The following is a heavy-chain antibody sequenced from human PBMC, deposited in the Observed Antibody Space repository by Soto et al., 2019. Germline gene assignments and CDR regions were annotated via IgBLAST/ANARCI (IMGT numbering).Heavy chain of an antibody. CDR3: ASARIAAAGPKWLDP. V-gene: IGHV3-33*01. CDR2: IWYDGTYK. J-gene: IGHJ5*02. Sequence: QVRLVESGGGVVQPGRSLRLSCAASGFAFNTYGIQWVCQAPGKGLEWVAVIWYDGTYKYYADSVNGRFTISRDNSKNTVYLQMNGLRAEDTAVYHCASARIAAAGPKWLDPWGQGTLVTVSS. D-gene: IGHD6-13*01. CDR1: GFAFNTYG.